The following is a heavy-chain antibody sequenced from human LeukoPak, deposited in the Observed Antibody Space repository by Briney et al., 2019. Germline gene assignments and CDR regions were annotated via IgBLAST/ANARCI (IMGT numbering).Heavy chain of an antibody. CDR1: GFTFSSYA. CDR3: TKGEGRVYLVVVPAAFHY. Sequence: GGSLRLSCAASGFTFSSYAMSWVRQAPGKGLEWVSAISGSGSSTYYADSVKGRFTISRDNSKNTLYLQMNSLRAEDTAVYYCTKGEGRVYLVVVPAAFHYWGQGTLVTVSS. D-gene: IGHD2-2*01. CDR2: ISGSGSST. J-gene: IGHJ4*02. V-gene: IGHV3-23*01.